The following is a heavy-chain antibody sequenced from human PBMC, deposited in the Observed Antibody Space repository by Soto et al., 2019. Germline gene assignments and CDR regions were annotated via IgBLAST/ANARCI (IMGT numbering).Heavy chain of an antibody. CDR3: ARDDASSIDS. CDR2: INPGNGDT. Sequence: QVQLVQSGAEVKKPGASVKVSCKASGYTFTSYALHWVRQAPGQGLEWMGWINPGNGDTKYSQKFQGRVTIIRDTSANIVYMELNSLRSEDKAVFYCARDDASSIDSWGQGTLVTVSS. J-gene: IGHJ4*02. CDR1: GYTFTSYA. D-gene: IGHD6-13*01. V-gene: IGHV1-3*01.